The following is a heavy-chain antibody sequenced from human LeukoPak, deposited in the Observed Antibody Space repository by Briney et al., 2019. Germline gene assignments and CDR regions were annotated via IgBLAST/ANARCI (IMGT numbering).Heavy chain of an antibody. V-gene: IGHV3-23*01. CDR1: GFTFSSYA. J-gene: IGHJ4*02. D-gene: IGHD1-20*01. Sequence: GVPLRLSCAASGFTFSSYAMSWVRQAPGKGLEWVPAISGSGGSTYYADSVKGRFTISRDNSKNTLYLQMNSLRAEDTAVYYCAKGRRRNWNDNFDYWGQGTLVTVSS. CDR2: ISGSGGST. CDR3: AKGRRRNWNDNFDY.